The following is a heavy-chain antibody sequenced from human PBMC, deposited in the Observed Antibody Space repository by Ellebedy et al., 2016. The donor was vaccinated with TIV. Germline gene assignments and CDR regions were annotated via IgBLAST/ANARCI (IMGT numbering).Heavy chain of an antibody. V-gene: IGHV3-11*01. Sequence: GESLKISXAASGFTLTDYYMTWFRQAPGKGLEWVSYISSSGTTLGYADSVKGRFTISRDNAKNSLYLQMNSLRAEDTAVYFCARDEDVVVVPAHYDAFHIWGQGTVVTVSS. CDR3: ARDEDVVVVPAHYDAFHI. J-gene: IGHJ3*02. CDR1: GFTLTDYY. D-gene: IGHD2-2*01. CDR2: ISSSGTTL.